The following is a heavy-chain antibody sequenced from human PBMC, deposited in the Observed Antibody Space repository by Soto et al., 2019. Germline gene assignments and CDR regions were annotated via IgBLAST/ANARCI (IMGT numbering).Heavy chain of an antibody. Sequence: GGSLRLSCADSGFTFSDDYIDWVRQAPGKGLEWVGRTRNKIGSYTTEYAAPVKGRFTFSRDDSKNSLYLQMNSLKTEDTAVYYCDRVLTTVLTGDAFDIWGQGTMVTVS. D-gene: IGHD4-17*01. CDR3: DRVLTTVLTGDAFDI. J-gene: IGHJ3*02. CDR2: TRNKIGSYTT. CDR1: GFTFSDDY. V-gene: IGHV3-72*01.